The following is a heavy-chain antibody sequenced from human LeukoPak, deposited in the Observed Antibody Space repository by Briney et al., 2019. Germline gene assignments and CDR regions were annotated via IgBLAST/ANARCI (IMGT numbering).Heavy chain of an antibody. CDR2: INSNSGGT. CDR1: GYTFTDYY. J-gene: IGHJ4*02. CDR3: ARDAGYSSDRVDY. D-gene: IGHD6-19*01. V-gene: IGHV1-2*02. Sequence: ASVKVSCKASGYTFTDYYMHWVRQAPGQGLEWMGWINSNSGGTNYAQKLQGRVTMTTDTSTSTAYMELRSLRSDDTAVYYCARDAGYSSDRVDYWGQGTLVTVSS.